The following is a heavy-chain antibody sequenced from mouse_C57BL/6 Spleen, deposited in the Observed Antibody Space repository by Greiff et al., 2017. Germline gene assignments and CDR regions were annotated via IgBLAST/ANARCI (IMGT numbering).Heavy chain of an antibody. Sequence: QVQLKESGPGLVAPSQSLSITCTVSGFSLTSYAISWVRQPPGKGLEWLGVIWTGGGTNYNSALKSRLSISKDNSKSQVFLKMNSLQTDYTARYYCVRNLHGFTTVVANYYYAMDYWGQGTSVTVSS. J-gene: IGHJ4*01. V-gene: IGHV2-9-1*01. D-gene: IGHD1-1*01. CDR2: IWTGGGT. CDR1: GFSLTSYA. CDR3: VRNLHGFTTVVANYYYAMDY.